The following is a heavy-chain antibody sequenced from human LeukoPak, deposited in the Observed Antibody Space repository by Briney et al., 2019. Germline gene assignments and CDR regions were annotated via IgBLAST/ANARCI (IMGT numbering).Heavy chain of an antibody. CDR2: IIPIFGTA. CDR1: GGTFSSYA. D-gene: IGHD6-6*01. CDR3: ARGGRYSSSSGGY. V-gene: IGHV1-69*06. J-gene: IGHJ4*02. Sequence: GASVKVSCKASGGTFSSYAISWVRQAPGQGLEWMGGIIPIFGTANYAQKFQGRVTITADKSTSTAYMELGSLRSEDTAVYYCARGGRYSSSSGGYWGQGTLVTVSS.